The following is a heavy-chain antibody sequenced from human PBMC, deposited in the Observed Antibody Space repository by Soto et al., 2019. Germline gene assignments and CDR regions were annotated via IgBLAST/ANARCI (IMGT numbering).Heavy chain of an antibody. Sequence: GGSLRLSCAASGFTFDDYAMHWVRQAPGKGLEWVSLISWDGGSTYYADSVKGRFTISRDNSKNSLYLQMNSLRAEDTALYYCAKARGQWLAYYYYGMDVWGQGTTVTVS. CDR1: GFTFDDYA. D-gene: IGHD6-19*01. CDR3: AKARGQWLAYYYYGMDV. CDR2: ISWDGGST. V-gene: IGHV3-43D*04. J-gene: IGHJ6*02.